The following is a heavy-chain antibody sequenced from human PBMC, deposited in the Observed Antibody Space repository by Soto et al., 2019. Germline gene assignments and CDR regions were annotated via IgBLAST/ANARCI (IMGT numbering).Heavy chain of an antibody. CDR2: ISGTGGST. J-gene: IGHJ3*02. V-gene: IGHV3-23*01. CDR3: GKGNSKWGTGDAFDI. Sequence: GGSLRLSCSASGFTFNNYALNWFRQAPGKGLERVSSISGTGGSTFYAGSAKGRFTISRDNSKNTLFLQMTSLRAEDTAVYYCGKGNSKWGTGDAFDIWGQGTMVTVSS. CDR1: GFTFNNYA. D-gene: IGHD7-27*01.